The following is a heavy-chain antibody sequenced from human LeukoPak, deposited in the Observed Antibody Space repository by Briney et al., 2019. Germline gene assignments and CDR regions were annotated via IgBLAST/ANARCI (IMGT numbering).Heavy chain of an antibody. CDR3: ARAGYSYGFDY. Sequence: GVSLRLSCAASGFTVSSNYMSWVRQAPGKGLEWVSVIYSGGSTYYADSVKGRFTISRDNSKNTLYLQMNSLRAEDTAVYYCARAGYSYGFDYWGQGTLVTVSS. J-gene: IGHJ4*02. CDR2: IYSGGST. CDR1: GFTVSSNY. V-gene: IGHV3-53*01. D-gene: IGHD5-18*01.